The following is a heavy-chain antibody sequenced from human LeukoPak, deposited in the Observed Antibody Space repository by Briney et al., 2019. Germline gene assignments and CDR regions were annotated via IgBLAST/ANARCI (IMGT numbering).Heavy chain of an antibody. Sequence: GGSLRLSCAASGFTFSSYVMFWVRQAPGKGLEWVSVIYSGGSTYYADFVKGRFTISRHNSKNTLYLQMNSLRAEDTAVYYCAKDLKVRGVIADYYYYGMDVWGQGTTVTVSS. V-gene: IGHV3-53*01. CDR1: GFTFSSYV. J-gene: IGHJ6*02. CDR2: IYSGGST. D-gene: IGHD3-10*01. CDR3: AKDLKVRGVIADYYYYGMDV.